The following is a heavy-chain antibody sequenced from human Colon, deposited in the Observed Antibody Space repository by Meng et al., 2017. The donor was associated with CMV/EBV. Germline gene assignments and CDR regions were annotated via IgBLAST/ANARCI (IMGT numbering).Heavy chain of an antibody. V-gene: IGHV3-23*01. CDR2: IRSDGGAT. CDR1: GFTFSSYA. D-gene: IGHD1-26*01. J-gene: IGHJ4*01. CDR3: AKVIHGGTYNYYFDY. Sequence: SGFTFSSYAMTCVRQAPGNGLECVSGIRSDGGATNYADSVKGRFTISRDNSEDTLYLEMNSLRAEDTALYFCAKVIHGGTYNYYFDYWGPGTLVTVSS.